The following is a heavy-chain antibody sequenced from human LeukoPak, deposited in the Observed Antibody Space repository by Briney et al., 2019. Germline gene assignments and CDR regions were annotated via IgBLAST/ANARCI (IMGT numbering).Heavy chain of an antibody. CDR3: ARSPTQQWLVLGYYYYYMDV. V-gene: IGHV4-4*07. CDR2: IYTSGST. Sequence: SETLSLTCTVSGGSISSYYWSWIRQPAGKGLEWIGRIYTSGSTNYNPSLKSRVTMSVDTSKNQFSLRLSSVTAADTAVYYCARSPTQQWLVLGYYYYYMDVWGKGTTVTISS. CDR1: GGSISSYY. J-gene: IGHJ6*03. D-gene: IGHD6-19*01.